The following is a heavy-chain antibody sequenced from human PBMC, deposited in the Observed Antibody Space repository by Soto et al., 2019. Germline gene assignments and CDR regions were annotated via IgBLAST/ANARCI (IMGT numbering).Heavy chain of an antibody. CDR1: GFTFSSYG. Sequence: GGSLRLSCAGSGFTFSSYGMHWVRQTPGKGLEWVAVISYDGSDKYYGDSVKGRFTISRDDSKDTLYLQLNSLKTEDTAVYYCTTDSSHYDFWSGPNYIWGQGTMVTVSS. CDR2: ISYDGSDK. V-gene: IGHV3-30*03. CDR3: TTDSSHYDFWSGPNYI. D-gene: IGHD3-3*01. J-gene: IGHJ3*02.